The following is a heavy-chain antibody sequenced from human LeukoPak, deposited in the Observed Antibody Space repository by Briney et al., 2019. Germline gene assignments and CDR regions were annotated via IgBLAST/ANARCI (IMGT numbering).Heavy chain of an antibody. D-gene: IGHD1-14*01. V-gene: IGHV3-23*01. CDR3: AKPAKTDYADY. J-gene: IGHJ4*02. CDR2: ISGSGGNT. CDR1: GFTFSDYY. Sequence: PGGSLRLSCAASGFTFSDYYMNWIRQAPGKGLEWVSAISGSGGNTYYADSVKGRFTISRDNSKNTLYLQMNSLRAEDTALYYCAKPAKTDYADYWGQGTLVTVSS.